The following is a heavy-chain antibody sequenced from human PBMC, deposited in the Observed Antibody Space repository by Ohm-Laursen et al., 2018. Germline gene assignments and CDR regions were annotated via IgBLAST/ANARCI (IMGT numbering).Heavy chain of an antibody. Sequence: SLRLSCAASGFTFSGFEMNWVRQAPGKGLEWVSFISGDGSPIYYADSVKGRFTISRDNAKNSLYLQVNSLRAEDTALYYCARVANYDPNSHPFDYWGQGTLVTVSS. CDR3: ARVANYDPNSHPFDY. CDR2: ISGDGSPI. CDR1: GFTFSGFE. V-gene: IGHV3-48*03. D-gene: IGHD4-23*01. J-gene: IGHJ4*02.